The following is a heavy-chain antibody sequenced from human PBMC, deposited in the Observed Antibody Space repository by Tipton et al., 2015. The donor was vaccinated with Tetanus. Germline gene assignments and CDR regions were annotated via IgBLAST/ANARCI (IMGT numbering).Heavy chain of an antibody. CDR3: ARGRRSSSTDAFDV. Sequence: QLVQSGAEVKQPGESLRISCAISGYGFYDHWIGWVRQMPGKGLECMGIIYPGDSETRYSPSFQGQVTISVDKSITTAFLSWINLQASDTAIYFCARGRRSSSTDAFDVWGQGTMVTVSS. CDR1: GYGFYDHW. D-gene: IGHD6-6*01. V-gene: IGHV5-51*01. CDR2: IYPGDSET. J-gene: IGHJ3*01.